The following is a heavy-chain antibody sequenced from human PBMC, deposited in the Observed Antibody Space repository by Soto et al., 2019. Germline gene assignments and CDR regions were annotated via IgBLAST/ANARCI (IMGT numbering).Heavy chain of an antibody. CDR1: GFTFSGSA. CDR3: TRKRSYDFLSSYYEYGHFDY. J-gene: IGHJ4*02. D-gene: IGHD3-3*01. Sequence: EVQLVESGGGLVQPGGSLKLSCAASGFTFSGSAMHWVRQASGKGLEWVGRIRSKANSYATAYAASVKGRFTISSDDSKNTAYLQMNRLQTEDTAVYYCTRKRSYDFLSSYYEYGHFDYWGQGTLVTVSS. V-gene: IGHV3-73*01. CDR2: IRSKANSYAT.